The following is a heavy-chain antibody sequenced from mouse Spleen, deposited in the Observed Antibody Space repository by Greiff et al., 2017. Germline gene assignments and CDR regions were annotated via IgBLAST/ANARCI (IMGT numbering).Heavy chain of an antibody. CDR1: GYTFTSYW. CDR3: AMKLLYYAMDY. CDR2: IHPSDSDT. D-gene: IGHD2-1*01. J-gene: IGHJ4*01. V-gene: IGHV1-74*01. Sequence: QVQLKQPGAELVKPGASVKVSCKASGYTFTSYWMHWVKQRPGQGLEWIGRIHPSDSDTNYNQKFKGKATLTVDKSSSTAYMQLSSLTSEDSAVYYCAMKLLYYAMDYWGQGTSVTVSS.